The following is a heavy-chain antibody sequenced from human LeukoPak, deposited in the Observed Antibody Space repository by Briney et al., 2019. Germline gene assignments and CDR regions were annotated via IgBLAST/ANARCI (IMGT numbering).Heavy chain of an antibody. CDR3: AKEGTPQVSTWYDL. J-gene: IGHJ5*02. Sequence: GGSLRLSCAASGVTLSPYGMHWVRQAPGKGLEWVAVISYEGGTQHYADSVKGRFIISRDNPRNTLYLQMNILRTEDTAVYYCAKEGTPQVSTWYDLWDQGTQVIVSS. D-gene: IGHD3-10*01. V-gene: IGHV3-30*18. CDR2: ISYEGGTQ. CDR1: GVTLSPYG.